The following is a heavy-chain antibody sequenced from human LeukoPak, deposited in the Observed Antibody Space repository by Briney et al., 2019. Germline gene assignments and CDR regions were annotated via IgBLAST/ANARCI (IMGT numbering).Heavy chain of an antibody. J-gene: IGHJ4*02. Sequence: GGSLRLSCVASGFTFSSYWMHWVRQDPRKGLVWVSRINGDGRNINYADSVRGRFTISRDNAKNTLYLQMNSLRAEDTAVYYCAIDVLRFLEWLPPFDYWGQGTLVTVSS. D-gene: IGHD3-3*01. V-gene: IGHV3-74*01. CDR3: AIDVLRFLEWLPPFDY. CDR2: INGDGRNI. CDR1: GFTFSSYW.